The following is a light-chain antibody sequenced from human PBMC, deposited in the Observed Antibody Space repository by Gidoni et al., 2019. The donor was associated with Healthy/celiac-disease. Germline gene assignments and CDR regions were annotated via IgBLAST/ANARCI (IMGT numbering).Light chain of an antibody. J-gene: IGKJ2*01. CDR3: QQLNSYA. Sequence: DIQFTQSPSFLSASVGDRVTITCRASQHISSYLAWYQQKPGKAPELLIYAASILQSGVPSRFSGRGSGTEFTLTISSLQPADFATYYCQQLNSYAFGQGTKVDSK. CDR1: QHISSY. V-gene: IGKV1-9*01. CDR2: AAS.